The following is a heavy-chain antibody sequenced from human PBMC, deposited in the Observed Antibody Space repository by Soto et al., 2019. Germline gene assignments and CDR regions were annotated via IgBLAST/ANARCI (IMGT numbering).Heavy chain of an antibody. CDR3: TRDGYDSSGYPVGFDY. CDR2: IRSKAYGGTT. CDR1: GFTFGDYA. J-gene: IGHJ4*02. D-gene: IGHD3-22*01. Sequence: EVQLVESGGGLVQPGRSLRLSCTASGFTFGDYAMSWVRQAPGKGLEWVGFIRSKAYGGTTEYAASVKGRFTISRDDSKSIAYLQMNSLKTEDTAVYYCTRDGYDSSGYPVGFDYWGQGTLVTVSS. V-gene: IGHV3-49*04.